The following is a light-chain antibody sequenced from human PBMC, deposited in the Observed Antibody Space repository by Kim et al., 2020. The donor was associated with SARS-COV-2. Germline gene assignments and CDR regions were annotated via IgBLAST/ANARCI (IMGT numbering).Light chain of an antibody. Sequence: ASVGDKVTITCRASQGISNFLAWYQQKPGKVPELLIYAASTLQTGVPSRFSGSGSGADFTLTISGLQPEDVATYYCQKYNNYPLTFGEGTRLEIK. CDR3: QKYNNYPLT. V-gene: IGKV1-27*01. J-gene: IGKJ5*01. CDR2: AAS. CDR1: QGISNF.